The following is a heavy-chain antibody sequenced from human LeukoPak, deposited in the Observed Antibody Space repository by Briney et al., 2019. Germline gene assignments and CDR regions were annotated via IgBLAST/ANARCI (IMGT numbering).Heavy chain of an antibody. J-gene: IGHJ6*02. CDR2: MNQDGSEK. V-gene: IGHV3-7*01. CDR1: GFTFSDSW. CDR3: ATYTHWVAGDV. D-gene: IGHD3-16*01. Sequence: GGSLRLSCAASGFTFSDSWMSWVRQAPGKGLEWVANMNQDGSEKDYLASVKCRFTISRDNARKSLYLQMSSLRAEDTAVYYCATYTHWVAGDVWGQGTTVTVSS.